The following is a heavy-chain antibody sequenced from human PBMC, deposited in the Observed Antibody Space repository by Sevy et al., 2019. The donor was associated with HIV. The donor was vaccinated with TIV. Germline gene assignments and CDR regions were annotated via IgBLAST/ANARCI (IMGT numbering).Heavy chain of an antibody. CDR1: GDSDSSNNAA. Sequence: SQTLSLTCAISGDSDSSNNAAWNWIRQSPSRGLEWLRRTFYRSNWYNDYAVSVKGQISINPDTSKNQLSLQLTSVTPEDTAVYYCARDGLTYGGMDVWGQGTTVTVSS. CDR2: TFYRSNWYN. D-gene: IGHD1-20*01. CDR3: ARDGLTYGGMDV. V-gene: IGHV6-1*01. J-gene: IGHJ6*02.